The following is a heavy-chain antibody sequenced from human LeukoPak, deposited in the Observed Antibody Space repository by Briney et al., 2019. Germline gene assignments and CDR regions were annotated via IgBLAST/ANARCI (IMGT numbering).Heavy chain of an antibody. CDR2: IYYSGST. Sequence: SETLSLTCTVSGGSISSYYWSWIRQPPGKGLEWIGYIYYSGSTNYNPSLKSRVTISVDTSKSQFSLKLSSVTAADTAVYYCARSVAGTFFDAFDIWGQGTMVTVSS. CDR1: GGSISSYY. J-gene: IGHJ3*02. CDR3: ARSVAGTFFDAFDI. D-gene: IGHD6-19*01. V-gene: IGHV4-59*08.